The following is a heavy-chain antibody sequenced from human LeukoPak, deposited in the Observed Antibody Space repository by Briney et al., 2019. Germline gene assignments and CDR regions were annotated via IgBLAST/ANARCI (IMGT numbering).Heavy chain of an antibody. J-gene: IGHJ6*02. CDR1: GFTFRDYN. D-gene: IGHD3-9*01. Sequence: GSLRLSCAASGFTFRDYNMNWVRQAPGKGLEWVSYITDSGSTIHYADSVNGRFTISRDNTKNSLYLQMNSLRAEDSAVYYCARSIGLTGGGVDVWGRGTTVTVSS. CDR3: ARSIGLTGGGVDV. V-gene: IGHV3-11*01. CDR2: ITDSGSTI.